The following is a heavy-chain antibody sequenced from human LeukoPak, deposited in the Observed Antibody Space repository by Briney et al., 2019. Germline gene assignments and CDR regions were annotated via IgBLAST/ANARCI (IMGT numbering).Heavy chain of an antibody. V-gene: IGHV4-39*07. CDR2: IYYSGST. Sequence: PSETLSLTCTVSGGSISSSSYYWGWIRQPPGKGLEWIGSIYYSGSTYYNPSLKSRVTISVDTSKNQFSLKLSSVTAADTAVYYCARGWLSGGWIDYWGQGTLVTVSS. CDR3: ARGWLSGGWIDY. J-gene: IGHJ4*02. D-gene: IGHD3-9*01. CDR1: GGSISSSSYY.